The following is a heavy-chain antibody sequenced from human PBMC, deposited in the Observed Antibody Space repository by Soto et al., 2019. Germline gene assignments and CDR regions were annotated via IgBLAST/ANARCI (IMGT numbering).Heavy chain of an antibody. CDR3: ARGGHVVVVTAALDY. V-gene: IGHV1-24*01. D-gene: IGHD2-21*02. J-gene: IGHJ4*02. CDR2: FDPEDGET. CDR1: GYTLNELS. Sequence: VASVKVSCKVSGYTLNELSMHWVRQAPGKGLEWMGGFDPEDGETIYAQKFQGRVTMTRDTSTSTLYMELTSLTSDDTAIYYCARGGHVVVVTAALDYWGQGTLVTVSS.